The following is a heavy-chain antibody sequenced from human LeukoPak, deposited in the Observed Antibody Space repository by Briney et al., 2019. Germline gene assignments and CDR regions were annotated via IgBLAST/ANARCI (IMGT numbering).Heavy chain of an antibody. CDR2: ISGSGGST. D-gene: IGHD6-13*01. V-gene: IGHV3-23*01. Sequence: PGGSLRLSCAASGFTFSSYAMSWVRQAPGKGLEWVSAISGSGGSTYYADSVKGRFTISRDNSKNTLYLQMNSLRAEDTAVYYCAKSDGPLSIAAAGNRADYWGQGTLVTVSS. J-gene: IGHJ4*02. CDR3: AKSDGPLSIAAAGNRADY. CDR1: GFTFSSYA.